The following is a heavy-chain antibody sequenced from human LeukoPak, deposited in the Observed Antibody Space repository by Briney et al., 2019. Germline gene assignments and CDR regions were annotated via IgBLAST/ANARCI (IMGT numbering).Heavy chain of an antibody. Sequence: GGSLRLSCAASGFNFNTYAMNWVRQAPGKGLEWISYISSSSSTIYYADSVKGRFSISRDNAKNSVYLEMDSPGDEDTAVYYCTRVGGYQLPKFDYWGRGTLVTVSS. CDR1: GFNFNTYA. J-gene: IGHJ4*02. CDR2: ISSSSSTI. V-gene: IGHV3-48*02. D-gene: IGHD2-2*01. CDR3: TRVGGYQLPKFDY.